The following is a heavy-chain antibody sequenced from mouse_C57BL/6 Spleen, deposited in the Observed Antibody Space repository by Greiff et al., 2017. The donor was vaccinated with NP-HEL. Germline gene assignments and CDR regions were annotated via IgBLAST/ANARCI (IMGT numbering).Heavy chain of an antibody. CDR3: ARDAGYNGYFGV. D-gene: IGHD1-3*01. CDR2: SSNKANDYPT. J-gene: IGHJ1*03. Sequence: EVQGVESGGGLVQSGRSLRLSCATSGFTFSDFYMEWVRQAPGKGLEWIAASSNKANDYPTEYSVSVKGRIIVSRYTSQSILYLQMKALRAEDTAIDDRARDAGYNGYFGVWGTGTTVTVAT. V-gene: IGHV7-1*01. CDR1: GFTFSDFY.